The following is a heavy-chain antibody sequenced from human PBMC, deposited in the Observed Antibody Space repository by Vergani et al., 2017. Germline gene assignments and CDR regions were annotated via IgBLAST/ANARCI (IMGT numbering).Heavy chain of an antibody. CDR3: AGGGRVYCGGACYSNWIDP. V-gene: IGHV1-46*03. CDR2: INPSGGST. D-gene: IGHD2-21*02. Sequence: QVQLVQSGAEVKKPGASVKVSCKASGYTFTSYYMHWVRQAPGQGLEWMGIINPSGGSTSYAQKLQGRVTMTSATSTSTVYMALSRLRSEDTALYYWAGGGRVYCGGACYSNWIDPWGQGTLVTVSS. J-gene: IGHJ5*02. CDR1: GYTFTSYY.